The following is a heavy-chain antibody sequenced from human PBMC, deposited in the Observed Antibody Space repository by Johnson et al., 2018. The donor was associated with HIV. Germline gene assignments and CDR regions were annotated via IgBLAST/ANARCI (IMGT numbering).Heavy chain of an antibody. D-gene: IGHD3-22*01. Sequence: VQLVESGGGLVKPGGSPKLSCEASGFTFSNVWMHWVRQAPGKGLEWVGRIKSKSYGGTIDYAAPVKGRFTISRDDSKNTLYLQMNSLKTEDTAVYYCAKVRYYDRDAFDIWGPGTLVTVSP. CDR3: AKVRYYDRDAFDI. J-gene: IGHJ3*02. CDR2: IKSKSYGGTI. CDR1: GFTFSNVW. V-gene: IGHV3-15*01.